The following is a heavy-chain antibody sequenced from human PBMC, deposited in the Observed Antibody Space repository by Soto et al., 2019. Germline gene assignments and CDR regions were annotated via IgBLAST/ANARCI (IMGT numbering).Heavy chain of an antibody. CDR3: ARVGGVTTVPPSGYYLDY. J-gene: IGHJ4*02. CDR2: IYYSGST. Sequence: SETLSLTCTVSDGSVSSVDYYRRWIRQHPGKGLEWIGYIYYSGSTYYNPSLKSRVSISVDTSKNQFSLKLSSVTAADTAVYYCARVGGVTTVPPSGYYLDYWGQGTRVTVSP. D-gene: IGHD4-17*01. CDR1: DGSVSSVDYY. V-gene: IGHV4-31*03.